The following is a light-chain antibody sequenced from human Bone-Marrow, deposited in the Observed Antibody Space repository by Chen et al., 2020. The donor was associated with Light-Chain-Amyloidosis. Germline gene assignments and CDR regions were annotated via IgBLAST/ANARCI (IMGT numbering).Light chain of an antibody. CDR2: DTS. CDR1: QSVSSY. J-gene: IGKJ2*01. V-gene: IGKV3-11*01. Sequence: EIVLTQSPATLSLSPGERATLSCRASQSVSSYLAWYQQKPGQAPRLLIYDTSNRATDIPARFSGGGFGTDFTLTISSLEPEDFGCYYCHQRGNWPHTVGQGTRLEIK. CDR3: HQRGNWPHT.